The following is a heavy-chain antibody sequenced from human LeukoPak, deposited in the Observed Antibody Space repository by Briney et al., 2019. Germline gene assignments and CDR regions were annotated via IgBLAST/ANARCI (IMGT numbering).Heavy chain of an antibody. J-gene: IGHJ4*02. V-gene: IGHV3-7*01. CDR3: AKPTTYYYDSSGYYY. Sequence: GGSLRLSCATSGFTFSSYWMSWVRQAPGKGLEWVAYINQDGSEKNYADSVKGRFTVSRDNSKNTLYLQMNSLRAEDTAVYYCAKPTTYYYDSSGYYYWGQGTLVTVSS. CDR2: INQDGSEK. D-gene: IGHD3-22*01. CDR1: GFTFSSYW.